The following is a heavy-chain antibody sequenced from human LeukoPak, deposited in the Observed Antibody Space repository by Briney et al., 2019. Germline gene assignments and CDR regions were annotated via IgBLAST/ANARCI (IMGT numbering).Heavy chain of an antibody. V-gene: IGHV1-8*01. Sequence: ASVKVSCKASGYTFTSYDINWVRQATGQGLEWMGWMNPNSGNTGYAQKFQGRVTMTRNTSISTAYMELSSLRSEDTAVYYCARGVPHSSWYHRYYYYYGMDVWGQGTTVTVSS. D-gene: IGHD6-13*01. CDR1: GYTFTSYD. CDR2: MNPNSGNT. J-gene: IGHJ6*02. CDR3: ARGVPHSSWYHRYYYYYGMDV.